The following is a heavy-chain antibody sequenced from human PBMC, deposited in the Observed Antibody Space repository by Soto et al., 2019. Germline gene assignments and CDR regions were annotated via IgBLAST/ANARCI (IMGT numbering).Heavy chain of an antibody. CDR2: IDNDGSRT. V-gene: IGHV3-74*01. CDR1: GFTFSNYW. Sequence: GGSLRLSCAASGFTFSNYWMHWVRQVPGKGLVWVSRIDNDGSRTSYADSVKGRFTISRDNAQNTLYLQMNSLRAEDTAVYYCARDVQFQSFDYWGQGTLVTVSS. J-gene: IGHJ4*02. CDR3: ARDVQFQSFDY. D-gene: IGHD4-4*01.